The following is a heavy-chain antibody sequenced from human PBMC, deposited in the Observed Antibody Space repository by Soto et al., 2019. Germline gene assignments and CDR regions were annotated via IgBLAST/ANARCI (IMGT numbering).Heavy chain of an antibody. D-gene: IGHD4-17*01. Sequence: PSETLSLTCTVSGGSILNRGHYWTWIGQHPGKGLEWIGRIFFSGNTHYNPALKRRLTFSLDTAKNEFSLKLTSVTAADTAIYYWATDNYGGMLDFWGLGTRVTSPQ. J-gene: IGHJ4*02. CDR3: ATDNYGGMLDF. V-gene: IGHV4-31*03. CDR1: GGSILNRGHY. CDR2: IFFSGNT.